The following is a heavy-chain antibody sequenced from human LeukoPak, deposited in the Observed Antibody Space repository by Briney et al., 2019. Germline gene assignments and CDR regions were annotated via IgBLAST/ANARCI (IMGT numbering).Heavy chain of an antibody. J-gene: IGHJ4*02. CDR1: GGSISSYY. Sequence: SETLSLTCTVSGGSISSYYWSWIRQPPGKGLEWIGYIYYSGSTNYNPSLKSRVTISVDTSKSQFSLKLSSVTAADTAVYYCARGKDDYGDYGSFDYWGQGTLVTVSS. CDR2: IYYSGST. V-gene: IGHV4-59*01. D-gene: IGHD4-17*01. CDR3: ARGKDDYGDYGSFDY.